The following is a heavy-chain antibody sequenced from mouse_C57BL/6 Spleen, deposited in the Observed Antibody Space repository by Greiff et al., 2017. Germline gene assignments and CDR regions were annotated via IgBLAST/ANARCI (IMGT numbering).Heavy chain of an antibody. CDR3: ARGGGSSDPDG. CDR1: GYSFTSYY. Sequence: QVQLQQSGPELVKPGASVKISCKASGYSFTSYYIHWVKQRPGQGLEWIGWIYPGSGNTKYNEKFKGKATLTADTSSSTAYMQLSSLTSEDSAVYYWARGGGSSDPDGWGQGTTLTVA. V-gene: IGHV1-66*01. D-gene: IGHD1-1*01. CDR2: IYPGSGNT. J-gene: IGHJ2*01.